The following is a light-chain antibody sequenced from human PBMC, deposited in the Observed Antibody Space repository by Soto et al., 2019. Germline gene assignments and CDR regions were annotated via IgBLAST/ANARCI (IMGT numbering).Light chain of an antibody. CDR1: SSDVGRYNC. Sequence: QSVLTQPASVSGSPGQSITISCTGTSSDVGRYNCVSWFQQHPGKAPKLILYDVSNRPSGVSSRFSGSKSGNTASLTISGLQAEDEADYYCTSYGGRNTPYVFGTGTKVTVL. CDR2: DVS. J-gene: IGLJ1*01. CDR3: TSYGGRNTPYV. V-gene: IGLV2-14*01.